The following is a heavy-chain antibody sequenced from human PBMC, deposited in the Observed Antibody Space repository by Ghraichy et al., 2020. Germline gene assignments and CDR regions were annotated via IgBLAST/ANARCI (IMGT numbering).Heavy chain of an antibody. Sequence: SETLSLTCTVSGGSISSSSYYWGWIRQPPGKGLEWIGSIYYSGSTYYNPSLKSRVTISVDTSKNQFSLKLSSVTAADTAVYYCASGGRYYYGMDVWGQGTTVTVSS. CDR3: ASGGRYYYGMDV. J-gene: IGHJ6*02. CDR1: GGSISSSSYY. CDR2: IYYSGST. V-gene: IGHV4-39*01. D-gene: IGHD3-16*01.